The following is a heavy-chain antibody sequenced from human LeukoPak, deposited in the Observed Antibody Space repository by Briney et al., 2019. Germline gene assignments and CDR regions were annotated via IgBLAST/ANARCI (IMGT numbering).Heavy chain of an antibody. CDR2: IIPILGIA. CDR3: ASDYGDYFDAYYYGMDV. J-gene: IGHJ6*02. Sequence: SVKVSCKASGGTFSIYAISWVRQAPGQGLEWMGRIIPILGIANYAQKFQGRVTITADKSTSTAYMELSSLRSEDTAVYYCASDYGDYFDAYYYGMDVWGQGTTVTVSS. CDR1: GGTFSIYA. V-gene: IGHV1-69*04. D-gene: IGHD4-17*01.